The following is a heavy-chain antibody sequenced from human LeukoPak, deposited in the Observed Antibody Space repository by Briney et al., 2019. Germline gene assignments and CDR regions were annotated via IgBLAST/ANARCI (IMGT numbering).Heavy chain of an antibody. CDR1: GFTFSDYY. CDR3: AKGRGDYVWGSYRYTPRYSFDY. Sequence: GGSLRLSCAASGFTFSDYYMGWIRQAPGKGLEWVSAISGSGGSTYYADSVKGRFTISRDNSKNTLYLQMNSLRAEDTAVYYCAKGRGDYVWGSYRYTPRYSFDYWGQGTLVTVSS. V-gene: IGHV3-23*01. CDR2: ISGSGGST. J-gene: IGHJ4*02. D-gene: IGHD3-16*02.